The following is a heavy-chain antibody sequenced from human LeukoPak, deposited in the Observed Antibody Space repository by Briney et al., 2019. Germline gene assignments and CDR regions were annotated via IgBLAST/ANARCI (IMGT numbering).Heavy chain of an antibody. D-gene: IGHD1-20*01. J-gene: IGHJ4*02. CDR2: INPNSGGT. Sequence: ASVKVSCKASRYTFTTYYMHWVRQAPGQGLEWMGWINPNSGGTNYAQKFQGRVTMTRDTSISTAYMELSRLRSDDTAVYYCARDITGTGYFDYWGQGTLVTVSS. V-gene: IGHV1-2*02. CDR3: ARDITGTGYFDY. CDR1: RYTFTTYY.